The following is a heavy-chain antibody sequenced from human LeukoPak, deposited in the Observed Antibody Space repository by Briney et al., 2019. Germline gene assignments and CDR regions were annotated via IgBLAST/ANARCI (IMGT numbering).Heavy chain of an antibody. Sequence: GASVKVSCKASRDTFINDYIHWVRQAPGQGLEWMAVIIPAGDSTTYAQNFEDRLTLTRDLSTSTLYMEMRNLRSDDTAIYYCAREGMASAFDVWGQGTLVTVSS. D-gene: IGHD5-24*01. CDR3: AREGMASAFDV. V-gene: IGHV1-46*01. CDR1: RDTFINDY. J-gene: IGHJ3*01. CDR2: IIPAGDST.